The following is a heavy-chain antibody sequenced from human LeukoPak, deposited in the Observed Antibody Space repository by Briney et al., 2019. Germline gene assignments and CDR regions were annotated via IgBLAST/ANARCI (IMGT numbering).Heavy chain of an antibody. Sequence: ASVKVSCKVSGYTLTELSMHWVRQAPGKGLERMGGFDPEDGETIYAQKFQGRVTMTEDTSTDTAYMELSSLRSEDTAVYYCFSPPRDYYDSRAERGYYGMDVWGQGTTVTVSS. CDR2: FDPEDGET. CDR1: GYTLTELS. V-gene: IGHV1-24*01. D-gene: IGHD3-22*01. J-gene: IGHJ6*02. CDR3: FSPPRDYYDSRAERGYYGMDV.